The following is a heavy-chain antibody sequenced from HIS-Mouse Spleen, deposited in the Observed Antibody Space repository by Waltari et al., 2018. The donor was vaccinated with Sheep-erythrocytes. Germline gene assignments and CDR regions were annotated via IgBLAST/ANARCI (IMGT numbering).Heavy chain of an antibody. Sequence: EVQLLESGGGLVQPGGSLRLSCAASGFTFSSYAMSWVRQAPGKGLEWVSAISGSGGSTYYADSVKGRFNISRDNSKNTLYLQMNSLRAEDTAVYYCAKRRTGDGGLDYWGQGTLVTVSS. CDR3: AKRRTGDGGLDY. J-gene: IGHJ4*02. CDR1: GFTFSSYA. V-gene: IGHV3-23*01. CDR2: ISGSGGST. D-gene: IGHD7-27*01.